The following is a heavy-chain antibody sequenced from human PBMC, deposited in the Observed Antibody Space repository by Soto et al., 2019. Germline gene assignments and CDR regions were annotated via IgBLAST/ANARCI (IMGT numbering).Heavy chain of an antibody. Sequence: SETLSLTCTVSGGSISSSSYYWGWIRQPPGKGLEWIGSIYYSGSTYYNPSLESRVTISVDTSKNQFSLKLSSVTAADTAVYYCASTPTPVVTPHRWFDPWGQGTLVTVSS. D-gene: IGHD2-21*02. V-gene: IGHV4-39*01. J-gene: IGHJ5*02. CDR3: ASTPTPVVTPHRWFDP. CDR1: GGSISSSSYY. CDR2: IYYSGST.